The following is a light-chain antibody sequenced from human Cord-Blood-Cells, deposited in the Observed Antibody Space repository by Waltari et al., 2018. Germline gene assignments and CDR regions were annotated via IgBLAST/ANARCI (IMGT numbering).Light chain of an antibody. CDR3: QSADSSGTYL. J-gene: IGLJ3*02. V-gene: IGLV3-25*03. Sequence: SYELTQPPSVSVSPGQTARITCPGDALPKQYAYWYQQKPGQAPVLVIYKDSERPSGIPERFSASSSGTTVTLTISGVQAEDEADYYCQSADSSGTYLFGGGTKLTVL. CDR1: ALPKQY. CDR2: KDS.